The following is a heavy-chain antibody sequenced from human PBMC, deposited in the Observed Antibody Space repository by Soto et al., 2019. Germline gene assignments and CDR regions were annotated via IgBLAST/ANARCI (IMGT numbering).Heavy chain of an antibody. D-gene: IGHD3-22*01. CDR3: ARYGYYYHSSAYSGY. J-gene: IGHJ4*02. Sequence: PGGSLRLSCAASGFNFSTYSLNWVRQAPGKGLEWVSSISSSATYIDYADSVKGRFTISRDNAKSSLYLQMNSLRAEDTGVYYCARYGYYYHSSAYSGYWGQGTPVT. CDR1: GFNFSTYS. V-gene: IGHV3-21*06. CDR2: ISSSATYI.